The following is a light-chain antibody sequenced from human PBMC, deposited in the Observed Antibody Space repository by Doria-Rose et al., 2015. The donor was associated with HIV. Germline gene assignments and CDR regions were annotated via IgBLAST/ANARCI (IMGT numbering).Light chain of an antibody. V-gene: IGLV3-21*04. Sequence: SYVLTQPPSVSVAPGKTARITCGGNNIGSQSVHWYQQKPGQAPVKVIYYDSDRPSGIPERFAGSNSGNTATLTISRVEAGDEADYYCQVWDSSSDHPVFGGGTKLTVL. CDR2: YDS. CDR3: QVWDSSSDHPV. CDR1: NIGSQS. J-gene: IGLJ3*02.